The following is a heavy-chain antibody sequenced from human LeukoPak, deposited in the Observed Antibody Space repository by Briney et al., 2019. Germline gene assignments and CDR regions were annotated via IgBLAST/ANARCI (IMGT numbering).Heavy chain of an antibody. CDR2: ISSSGSTI. Sequence: GGSLRLSCAASGFTFSDYYMSWIRQAPGKGLEWVSYISSSGSTIYYADSVKGRFTISRDNAKNSLYLQMNSLRAEDTAVYYCAKGRGSGSYFVSHFDYWGQGTLVTVSS. CDR1: GFTFSDYY. CDR3: AKGRGSGSYFVSHFDY. V-gene: IGHV3-11*01. D-gene: IGHD1-26*01. J-gene: IGHJ4*02.